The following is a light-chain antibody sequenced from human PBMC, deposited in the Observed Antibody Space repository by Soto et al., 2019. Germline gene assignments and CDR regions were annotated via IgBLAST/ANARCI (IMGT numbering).Light chain of an antibody. CDR2: KAS. CDR3: QQYNSHPWT. Sequence: DIQMTQSPSTLSASVGDRVTITCRASQSIGTWLAWHQQKPGRVPKLLIYKASDLQHGVPSRFSGSGSGTEFTLAITSLQPEDFATYYCQQYNSHPWTFGQGTKVEIK. V-gene: IGKV1-5*03. CDR1: QSIGTW. J-gene: IGKJ1*01.